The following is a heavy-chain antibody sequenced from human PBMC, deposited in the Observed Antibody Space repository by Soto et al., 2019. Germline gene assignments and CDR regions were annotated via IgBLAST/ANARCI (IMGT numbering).Heavy chain of an antibody. D-gene: IGHD6-19*01. Sequence: SETLSLTCSVSGGSINSSSYFWGWVRQPPGKGLEWIGSIYYSGSTYYNPSLRSRVTISVDASKNQFSLKLSSVTAADTAVFYCARHYSSGSRNRFDPWGQGTLVTVSS. CDR2: IYYSGST. CDR1: GGSINSSSYF. V-gene: IGHV4-39*01. J-gene: IGHJ5*02. CDR3: ARHYSSGSRNRFDP.